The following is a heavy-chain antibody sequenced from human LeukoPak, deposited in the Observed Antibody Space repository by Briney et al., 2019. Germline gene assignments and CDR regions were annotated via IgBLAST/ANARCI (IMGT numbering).Heavy chain of an antibody. Sequence: GGSLRLSCALSGVTFSRHGMNWVRQAPGKGLEWVSSISSSSSYIYYADSVKGRFTISRDNAKNSLYLQMNSLRAEDTAVYYCARGLYDFWSGYNWFDPWGQGTLVTVSS. D-gene: IGHD3-3*01. CDR3: ARGLYDFWSGYNWFDP. J-gene: IGHJ5*02. CDR1: GVTFSRHG. V-gene: IGHV3-21*01. CDR2: ISSSSSYI.